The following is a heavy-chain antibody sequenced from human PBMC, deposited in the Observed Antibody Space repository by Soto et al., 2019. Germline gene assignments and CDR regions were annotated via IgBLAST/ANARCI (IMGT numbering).Heavy chain of an antibody. CDR2: IIPIFGTA. V-gene: IGHV1-69*01. CDR1: GGTFSSYA. Sequence: VQLVQSGAEVKKPGSSVKVSCKASGGTFSSYAISWVRQAPGQGLEWMGGIIPIFGTANYAQKFQGRVTITADESTSTAYMELSSLRSEDTAVYYCARVYYDSSGYSYYYYYGMDVWGQGTTVTVSS. J-gene: IGHJ6*02. D-gene: IGHD3-22*01. CDR3: ARVYYDSSGYSYYYYYGMDV.